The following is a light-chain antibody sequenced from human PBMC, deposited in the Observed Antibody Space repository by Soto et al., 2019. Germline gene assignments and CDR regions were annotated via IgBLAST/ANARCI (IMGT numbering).Light chain of an antibody. CDR1: QSLLHSNGYNF. CDR2: LGS. Sequence: DIVMTQSPLSLPVTPGEPASISCRSNQSLLHSNGYNFLDWYLQKPGQSPHLLVYLGSNRASGVPDRFSGSGSGTDFTLKISRVEAGDVGVYCCMQALQPGFTFGPGTRGDIK. CDR3: MQALQPGFT. V-gene: IGKV2-28*01. J-gene: IGKJ3*01.